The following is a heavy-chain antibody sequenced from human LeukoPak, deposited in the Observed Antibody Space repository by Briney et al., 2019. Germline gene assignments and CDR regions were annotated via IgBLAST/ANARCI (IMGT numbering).Heavy chain of an antibody. CDR1: GGSISSSNW. CDR2: IYHSGST. CDR3: ARDGPLGGDLWRLFDY. Sequence: SGILSLTCAVSGGSISSSNWWSWVRQPPGKGLEWIGEIYHSGSTNYNPSLKSRVTISVDKSKNQFSLKLSSVTAADTAVYYCARDGPLGGDLWRLFDYWGQGTLVTVSS. J-gene: IGHJ4*02. V-gene: IGHV4-4*02. D-gene: IGHD2-21*01.